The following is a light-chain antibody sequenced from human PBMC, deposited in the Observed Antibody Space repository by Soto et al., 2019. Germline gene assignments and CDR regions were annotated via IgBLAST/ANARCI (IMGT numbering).Light chain of an antibody. J-gene: IGKJ1*01. CDR3: QQYHSYWT. Sequence: DIHMTQSPSSLSVSLGDRVTITCRTSQKITAWLACYQQRPGKAPKLLMYDASSLQSGVPSRFSGSGSGTEFTLTISSLQTDDFSTYYCQQYHSYWTFGQGTKVDIK. V-gene: IGKV1-5*01. CDR1: QKITAW. CDR2: DAS.